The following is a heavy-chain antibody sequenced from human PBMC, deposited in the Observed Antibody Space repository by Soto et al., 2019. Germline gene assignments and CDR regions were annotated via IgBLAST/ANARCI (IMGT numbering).Heavy chain of an antibody. CDR3: ARDLWFLSYGMDV. CDR1: GFTVSSNY. CDR2: IYSGGST. Sequence: GGSLRLSCAASGFTVSSNYMSWVRQAPGKGLEWVSVIYSGGSTYYADSMKGRFTISRDNSKNTLYLQMNSLRAEDTAVHYCARDLWFLSYGMDVWGQGTTVTVS. D-gene: IGHD3-10*01. V-gene: IGHV3-53*01. J-gene: IGHJ6*02.